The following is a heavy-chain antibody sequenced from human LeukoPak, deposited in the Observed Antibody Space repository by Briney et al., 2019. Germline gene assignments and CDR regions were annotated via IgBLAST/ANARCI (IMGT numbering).Heavy chain of an antibody. CDR3: ARRYDFWSGYYLTNWFDP. CDR2: ISGSGGST. V-gene: IGHV3-23*01. J-gene: IGHJ5*02. CDR1: GFTFSSYA. Sequence: GGSLRLSCAASGFTFSSYAMGWVRQAPGKGLEWVSAISGSGGSTYYADSVKGRFTISRDNSKNTLYLQMNSLRAEDTAVYYCARRYDFWSGYYLTNWFDPWGQGTQVTVSS. D-gene: IGHD3-3*01.